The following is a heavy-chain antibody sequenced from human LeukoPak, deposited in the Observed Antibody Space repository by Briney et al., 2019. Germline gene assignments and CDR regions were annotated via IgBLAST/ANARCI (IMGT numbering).Heavy chain of an antibody. CDR2: TYYRSKWHN. CDR1: GGSVSSNGAA. J-gene: IGHJ3*02. D-gene: IGHD1-26*01. V-gene: IGHV6-1*01. CDR3: ARGQIYYDAFDI. Sequence: SQTLSLTCAISGGSVSSNGAAWNWIRQSPSRGLEWLGRTYYRSKWHNDYAVSVKSRIGINPDTSKNQFSLQLNSVTPEDTAVYYCARGQIYYDAFDIWGQGAMVTVSS.